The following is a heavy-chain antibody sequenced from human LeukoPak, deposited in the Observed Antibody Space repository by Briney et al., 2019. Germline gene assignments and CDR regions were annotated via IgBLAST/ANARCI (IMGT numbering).Heavy chain of an antibody. CDR2: IYPSGDST. CDR3: AKDHKDY. J-gene: IGHJ4*02. Sequence: GGSLRLSCAASGLTFSTYSMTWVRQGPGKGLEWVSSIYPSGDSTFYADSVKGRFTISRDNSKNTLYLQMNSLRAEDTAVYYCAKDHKDYWGQGTLVTVSS. V-gene: IGHV3-23*01. CDR1: GLTFSTYS.